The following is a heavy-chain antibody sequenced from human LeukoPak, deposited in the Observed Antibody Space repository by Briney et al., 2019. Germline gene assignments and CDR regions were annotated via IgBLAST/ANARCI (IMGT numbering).Heavy chain of an antibody. J-gene: IGHJ4*02. Sequence: SETLSLTCTVSGGSISSYYWSWIRQPPGKGLEWIGYIYYSGSTNYNPSLKSRVTISVDTSKNQFSLKLSSVTAADTAVYYCAATGGIGDLDYWGQGTLVTVSS. CDR3: AATGGIGDLDY. D-gene: IGHD3-10*01. CDR2: IYYSGST. V-gene: IGHV4-59*08. CDR1: GGSISSYY.